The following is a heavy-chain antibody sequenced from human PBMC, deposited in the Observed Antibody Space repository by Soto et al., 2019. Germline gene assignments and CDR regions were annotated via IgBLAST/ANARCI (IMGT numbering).Heavy chain of an antibody. CDR1: GXTFXXXX. CDR3: XXXXXXXXXXGSFDY. CDR2: IHYSGATP. J-gene: IGHJ4*02. V-gene: IGHV1-46*01. Sequence: QVQLVQSGAEVKRPGASVKVSCKASGXTFXXXXXXXXRQAPGQGLEWMGVIHYSGATPTYAQKFQGRVTMARDTSTSTVXVELSXXXSXXTXXXXXXXXXXXXXXXGSFDYWGQGTLVTVSS.